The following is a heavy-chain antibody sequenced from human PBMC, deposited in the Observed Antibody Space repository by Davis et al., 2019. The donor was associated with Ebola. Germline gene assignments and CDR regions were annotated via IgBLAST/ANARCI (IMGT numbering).Heavy chain of an antibody. CDR3: AKSQIGLDWLLRIGYSGYDFDY. J-gene: IGHJ4*02. Sequence: ADSVKGRFTISRDNSKNTLYLQMNSLRAEDTAVYYCAKSQIGLDWLLRIGYSGYDFDYWGQGTLVTVSS. V-gene: IGHV3-23*01. D-gene: IGHD5-12*01.